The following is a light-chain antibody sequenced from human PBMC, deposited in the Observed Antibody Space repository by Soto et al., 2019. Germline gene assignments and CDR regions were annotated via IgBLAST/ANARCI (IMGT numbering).Light chain of an antibody. CDR2: GAS. J-gene: IGKJ1*01. Sequence: EIVVTQSPGTLSLSPGERVTLSCRASQSVSSNSLAWYQQKPGQAPRLLIYGASSRATGIPDRFTGSGSGTDFTLTITRLEPEDFAVYYCLQYGSSPWTFGQGTKVDIK. CDR3: LQYGSSPWT. CDR1: QSVSSNS. V-gene: IGKV3-20*01.